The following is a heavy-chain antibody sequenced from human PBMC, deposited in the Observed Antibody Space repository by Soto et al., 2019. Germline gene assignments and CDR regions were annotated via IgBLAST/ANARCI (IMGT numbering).Heavy chain of an antibody. J-gene: IGHJ6*02. D-gene: IGHD2-2*01. Sequence: GGSLRLSCAASGFTFRDYSMNWVRQAPGKGLEWVSAISSSSSHIYYADSVKGRFTISRDNSKNTLYLQMNSLRAEDTAVYYCAKVTCSSTSCSYNYYYYGMDVWGQGTTVTVSS. CDR2: ISSSSSHI. CDR1: GFTFRDYS. V-gene: IGHV3-21*04. CDR3: AKVTCSSTSCSYNYYYYGMDV.